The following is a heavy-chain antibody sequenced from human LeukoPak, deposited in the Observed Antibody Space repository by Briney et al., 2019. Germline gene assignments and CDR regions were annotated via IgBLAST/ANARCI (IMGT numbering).Heavy chain of an antibody. V-gene: IGHV3-53*01. Sequence: GGSLRLSCAASGFTVSSNYMTWVRQAPGKGLEWVSVIHNDGSTYYADSVKGRFTISRDNSKNTLYLQMNSLRVEDTAVYYCAALARDYWGQGTLVTVSS. CDR3: AALARDY. J-gene: IGHJ4*02. D-gene: IGHD3-3*02. CDR1: GFTVSSNY. CDR2: IHNDGST.